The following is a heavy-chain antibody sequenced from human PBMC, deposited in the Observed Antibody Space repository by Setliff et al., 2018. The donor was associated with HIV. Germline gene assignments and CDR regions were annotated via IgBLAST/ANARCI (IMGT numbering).Heavy chain of an antibody. CDR2: MYYSGSS. D-gene: IGHD3-3*01. Sequence: KPSETLSLTCSVSGGSISGYYWSWIRQTPGKGLEWIGYMYYSGSSSYNPSLKSRVTMSVDTSKNHFSLYLNSVTAADTAIYYCARGGSYRFWSGYRYYYYYMDLWGKGTTVTVSS. CDR3: ARGGSYRFWSGYRYYYYYMDL. V-gene: IGHV4-59*12. CDR1: GGSISGYY. J-gene: IGHJ6*03.